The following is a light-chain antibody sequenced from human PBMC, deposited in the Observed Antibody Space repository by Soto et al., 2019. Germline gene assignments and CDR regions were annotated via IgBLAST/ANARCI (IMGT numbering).Light chain of an antibody. J-gene: IGKJ1*01. Sequence: DNVMTQSPDSLAVSLGERATINCKSSQSVLYSSNNKNYLAWYQQKPGQPPKLLIYWASTREFGVPDRFSGSGSGTDFTLTISILQAEDVAVYYCQQYHSTPKTFGQGTKVEIK. CDR2: WAS. V-gene: IGKV4-1*01. CDR1: QSVLYSSNNKNY. CDR3: QQYHSTPKT.